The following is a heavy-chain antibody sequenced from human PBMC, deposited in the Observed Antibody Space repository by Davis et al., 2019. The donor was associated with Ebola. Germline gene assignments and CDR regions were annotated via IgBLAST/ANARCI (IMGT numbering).Heavy chain of an antibody. Sequence: GESLKISCAASGFTVSSNYMSWVRQAPGKGLEWVSVIYSGGSTYYADSVKGRFTISRDNSKNTLYLQMNSLRAEDTAVYYCAKDPGWNYYFDYWGQGTLVTVSS. CDR1: GFTVSSNY. J-gene: IGHJ4*02. CDR2: IYSGGST. D-gene: IGHD1-7*01. V-gene: IGHV3-66*02. CDR3: AKDPGWNYYFDY.